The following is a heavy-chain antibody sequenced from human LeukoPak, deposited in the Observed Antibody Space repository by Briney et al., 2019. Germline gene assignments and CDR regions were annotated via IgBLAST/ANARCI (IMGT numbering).Heavy chain of an antibody. CDR1: GYTLSELS. J-gene: IGHJ1*01. V-gene: IGHV1-24*01. CDR3: ARSHPTMVTNVDSN. Sequence: GASVKVSCKVSGYTLSELSMHWVRQAPGKGLEWMGGFDSEDSKTIYAQKFQGRVTMTEDTFTDTAYMELSSLRSDDTAVYYCARSHPTMVTNVDSNWGQGTLVAVTS. D-gene: IGHD4-17*01. CDR2: FDSEDSKT.